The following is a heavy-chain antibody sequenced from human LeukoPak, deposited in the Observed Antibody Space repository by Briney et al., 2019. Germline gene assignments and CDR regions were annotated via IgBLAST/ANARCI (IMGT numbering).Heavy chain of an antibody. D-gene: IGHD6-13*01. CDR3: ARELRRYGIAAANWFDP. V-gene: IGHV4-39*02. Sequence: PSETLSLTCTVSGGSISSSSYYWGWIRQPPGKGLAWIGRIYYSGSTYYNPSLKSRVTISVDTSKNQLSLKLSSVTAADTAVYYCARELRRYGIAAANWFDPWGQGTLVIVSS. CDR1: GGSISSSSYY. CDR2: IYYSGST. J-gene: IGHJ5*02.